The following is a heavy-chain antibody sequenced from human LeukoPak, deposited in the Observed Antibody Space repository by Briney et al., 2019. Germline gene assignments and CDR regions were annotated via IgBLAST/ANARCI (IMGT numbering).Heavy chain of an antibody. J-gene: IGHJ4*02. V-gene: IGHV4-59*08. CDR3: ARTSIAAAGTIDD. Sequence: SETLSLTCTVSGGSIRSYYWSWIRQPPGKGLEWIGYIYYSGNTNYNPSLKSRVTISVDTSKNQFSLRLSTVTAADTAVYYCARTSIAAAGTIDDWGQGTLVTVSS. D-gene: IGHD6-13*01. CDR2: IYYSGNT. CDR1: GGSIRSYY.